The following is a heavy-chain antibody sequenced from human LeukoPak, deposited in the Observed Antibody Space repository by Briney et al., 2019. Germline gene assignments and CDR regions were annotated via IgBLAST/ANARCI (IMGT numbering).Heavy chain of an antibody. V-gene: IGHV1-18*01. CDR2: IKTYNGNT. CDR1: VYTLPIYG. CDR3: ARDLQWVGELPGAFDI. Sequence: ASVKVSCKASVYTLPIYGISWVRQPPGQGLEGMGWIKTYNGNTNHTQKLQGRATMTTDPSTSTTYMELRRLRSDQTAVHFCARDLQWVGELPGAFDITGERAMGSVSS. J-gene: IGHJ3*02. D-gene: IGHD3-10*01.